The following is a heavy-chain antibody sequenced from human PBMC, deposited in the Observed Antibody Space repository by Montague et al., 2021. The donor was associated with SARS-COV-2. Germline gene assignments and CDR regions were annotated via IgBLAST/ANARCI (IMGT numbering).Heavy chain of an antibody. CDR3: ARGHYHSSWFNY. J-gene: IGHJ4*02. V-gene: IGHV4-39*07. CDR1: DDSISSSTYY. Sequence: SETLSLTCTVSDDSISSSTYYWSWIRQPPGKGLEWIGTISYSGSTYHNPSLHSRVTISVDTSKKRFSLRLTSVTAADTAVYFCARGHYHSSWFNYWGPGTLVTVSS. CDR2: ISYSGST. D-gene: IGHD6-13*01.